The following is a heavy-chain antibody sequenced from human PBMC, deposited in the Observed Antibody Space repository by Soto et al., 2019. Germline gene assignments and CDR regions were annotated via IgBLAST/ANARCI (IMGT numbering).Heavy chain of an antibody. CDR2: IIPILGIA. D-gene: IGHD4-17*01. CDR3: ARDGTPYGDFAHFDY. Sequence: QVQLVQSGAEVKKPGSSVKVSCTASGGTFSSYTISWVRQAPGQGLEWMGRIIPILGIANYAQKFQGRVTITADKSTSTAYMELSSLRSEDTAVYYWARDGTPYGDFAHFDYWGQGTLVTVSS. V-gene: IGHV1-69*08. J-gene: IGHJ4*02. CDR1: GGTFSSYT.